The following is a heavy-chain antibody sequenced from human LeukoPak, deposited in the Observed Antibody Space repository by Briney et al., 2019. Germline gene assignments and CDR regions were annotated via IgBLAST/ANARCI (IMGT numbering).Heavy chain of an antibody. CDR1: GYTFTSYA. CDR3: ARDSDDYYYYYYGMDV. D-gene: IGHD4-11*01. CDR2: INAGNGNT. J-gene: IGHJ6*02. V-gene: IGHV1-3*01. Sequence: ASVKVSCKAPGYTFTSYAMHWVRQAPGQRLEWMGWINAGNGNTKYSQKFQGRVTITRDTSASTAYMELSSLRSEDTAVYYCARDSDDYYYYYYGMDVWGQGTTVTVSS.